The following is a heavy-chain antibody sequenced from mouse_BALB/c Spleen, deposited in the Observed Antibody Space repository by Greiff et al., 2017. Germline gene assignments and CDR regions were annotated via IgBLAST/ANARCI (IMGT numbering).Heavy chain of an antibody. V-gene: IGHV1S126*01. CDR3: ARPPPRPYSMDY. CDR2: IDPSDSET. Sequence: QVQLQQSGPQLVRPGASVKISCKASGYSFTSYWMHWVKQRPGQGLEWIGMIDPSDSETRLNQKFKDKATLTVDKSSSTAYMQLSSPTSEDSAVYYCARPPPRPYSMDYCCQGTSVTVSS. CDR1: GYSFTSYW. J-gene: IGHJ4*01.